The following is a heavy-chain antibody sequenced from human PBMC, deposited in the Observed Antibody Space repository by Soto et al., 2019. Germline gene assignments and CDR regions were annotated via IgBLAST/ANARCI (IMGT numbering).Heavy chain of an antibody. CDR2: ISGNGDST. J-gene: IGHJ4*02. Sequence: GGSLRLSCSASGFTFSRHPMNWVRQAPGKGLEWVSGISGNGDSTYYADSVKGRFTVSRDNSKNTLYLQMNSLRAEDTAVYYCAKEGGWRYTYYFDYWGQGTLVTVSS. CDR3: AKEGGWRYTYYFDY. V-gene: IGHV3-23*01. CDR1: GFTFSRHP. D-gene: IGHD6-19*01.